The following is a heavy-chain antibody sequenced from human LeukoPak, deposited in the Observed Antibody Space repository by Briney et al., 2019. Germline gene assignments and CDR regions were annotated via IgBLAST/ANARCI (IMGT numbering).Heavy chain of an antibody. J-gene: IGHJ4*02. V-gene: IGHV3-7*02. CDR2: INPDGGEE. D-gene: IGHD3/OR15-3a*01. Sequence: PGGSLCPACAVCGLTLSNYWINWVRQAPGKGLEWVANINPDGGEERYVDSVKGRFVISRDNAKNSLYLQMNSLRAEDTAVYYCAIWWTDQNYWGPGTLGTVSS. CDR3: AIWWTDQNY. CDR1: GLTLSNYW.